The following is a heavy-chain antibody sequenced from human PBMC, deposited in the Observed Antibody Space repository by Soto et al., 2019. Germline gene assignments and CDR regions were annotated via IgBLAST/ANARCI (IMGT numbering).Heavy chain of an antibody. CDR1: GGIFSNFA. J-gene: IGHJ4*02. Sequence: QVQLVQSGAEVKKPGSSVKVSCKASGGIFSNFAFNWMRQAPGQGLEWMGGIIPTLGTPHYAQKFLGRVTITADESTRTVYIEISSLTVEDTAVYYCARVGLGAYDYWGQGTLVIVSS. CDR2: IIPTLGTP. CDR3: ARVGLGAYDY. D-gene: IGHD6-19*01. V-gene: IGHV1-69*01.